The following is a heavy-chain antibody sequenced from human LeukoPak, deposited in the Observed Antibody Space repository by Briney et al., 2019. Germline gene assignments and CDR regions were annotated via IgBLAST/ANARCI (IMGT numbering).Heavy chain of an antibody. CDR1: GFTFSSYE. D-gene: IGHD3-10*01. CDR2: ISRSGDST. V-gene: IGHV3-23*01. CDR3: AKEGSALWFGELSYYFDY. Sequence: GGSLRLSCAASGFTFSSYEMNWVRQAPGKGLEWVSAISRSGDSTYYADSVKGRFTISRDNFKNTLYVQMNNLRADDTAVYYCAKEGSALWFGELSYYFDYWGQGTLVTVSS. J-gene: IGHJ4*02.